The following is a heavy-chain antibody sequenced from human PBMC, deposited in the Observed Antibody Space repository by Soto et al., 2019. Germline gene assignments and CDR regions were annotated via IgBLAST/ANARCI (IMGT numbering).Heavy chain of an antibody. J-gene: IGHJ3*02. V-gene: IGHV3-66*01. D-gene: IGHD3-16*01. CDR2: IFGGGTT. CDR3: TRDFRGITGDAFDN. CDR1: GFSVSSNY. Sequence: EVQLVESGGGLVQPGGSLRLSCAASGFSVSSNYMSWVRQAPEKGLEWVSVIFGGGTTYYADSVKGRFTISRDKSKNTLYLQMNSLRAEDTAVYYCTRDFRGITGDAFDNWGQGTMVTVSS.